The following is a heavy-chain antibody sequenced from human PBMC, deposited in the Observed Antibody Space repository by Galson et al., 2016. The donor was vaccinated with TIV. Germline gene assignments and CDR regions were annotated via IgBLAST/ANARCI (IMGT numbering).Heavy chain of an antibody. CDR3: ARHFWSGRPLGYYYDMDV. Sequence: QSGAEVTKPGESLKISCKGSGYSFTNHWIAWVRQMPGKGLEWMGIIFPGDPDTRCSPSFQGQVIISVDRSINTAYLQWSSLKASDTAMYYCARHFWSGRPLGYYYDMDVWGQGTTLSVS. CDR2: IFPGDPDT. J-gene: IGHJ6*02. CDR1: GYSFTNHW. D-gene: IGHD3-3*01. V-gene: IGHV5-51*01.